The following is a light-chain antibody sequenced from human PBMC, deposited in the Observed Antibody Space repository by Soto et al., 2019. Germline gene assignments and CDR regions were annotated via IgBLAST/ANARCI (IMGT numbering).Light chain of an antibody. CDR2: YDF. Sequence: SYVLTQRPSVSVAPEKTARITCGGDNIGDKAVHWFQQRPGQALLLVIYYDFERPSGIPDRFSGSNSGNTATLTISRVEAGDEADYFCQVWDTTLAQPIFGGGTKLTVL. CDR3: QVWDTTLAQPI. V-gene: IGLV3-21*04. J-gene: IGLJ2*01. CDR1: NIGDKA.